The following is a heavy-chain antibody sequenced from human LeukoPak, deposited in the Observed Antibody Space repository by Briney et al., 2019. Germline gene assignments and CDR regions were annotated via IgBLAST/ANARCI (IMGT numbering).Heavy chain of an antibody. CDR3: AKEYTGTFSPFPSYFDN. CDR2: INWNGGST. CDR1: GFTFGNYG. D-gene: IGHD1-26*01. Sequence: GGSLRLSCAASGFTFGNYGMSWVRQAPGKGLEWVSGINWNGGSTGYADSVKGRFTISRDNAKNSLYLQMNSLRAEDTAIYYCAKEYTGTFSPFPSYFDNWGQGTLVTVSS. V-gene: IGHV3-20*04. J-gene: IGHJ4*02.